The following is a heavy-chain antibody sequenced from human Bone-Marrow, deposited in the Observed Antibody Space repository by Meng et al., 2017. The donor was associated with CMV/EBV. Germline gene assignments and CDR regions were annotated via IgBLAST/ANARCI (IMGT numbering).Heavy chain of an antibody. CDR3: ARHGGGGSYPGD. J-gene: IGHJ4*02. V-gene: IGHV5-51*01. Sequence: KVSCKGSGYSFTNYWIGWVRQMPGKGLEWMGIIYPGDSDTKYSPSFQGQVTITADKSICTAYLQWSSLKASATARYYCARHGGGGSYPGDWGQGTLVTVSS. CDR2: IYPGDSDT. CDR1: GYSFTNYW. D-gene: IGHD1-26*01.